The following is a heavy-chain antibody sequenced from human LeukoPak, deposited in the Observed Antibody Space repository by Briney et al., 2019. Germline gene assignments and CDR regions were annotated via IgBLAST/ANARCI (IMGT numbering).Heavy chain of an antibody. J-gene: IGHJ4*02. CDR2: IYYSGST. CDR1: GGSISSYY. V-gene: IGHV4-59*12. CDR3: ARDVVVVPGAMSGAFDN. D-gene: IGHD2-2*01. Sequence: SETLSLTCTVSGGSISSYYWSWIRQPPGKGLEWIGYIYYSGSTNYNPSLKSRVTISVDTSKNQFSLNLKSVAAADTAVYICARDVVVVPGAMSGAFDNWGLGTLVTVSS.